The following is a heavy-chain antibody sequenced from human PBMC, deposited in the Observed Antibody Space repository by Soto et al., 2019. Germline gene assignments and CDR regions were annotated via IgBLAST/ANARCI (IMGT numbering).Heavy chain of an antibody. V-gene: IGHV3-11*06. CDR2: ISSSSSYT. D-gene: IGHD2-15*01. Sequence: GGSLRLSCAASGSTFSDYYMSWIRQAPGKGLEWVSYISSSSSYTNYADSVKGRFTISRDNAKNSLYLQMNSLRAEDTAVYYCARDRGYDAHDYYYNAMDVWGQGTMVTVSS. CDR3: ARDRGYDAHDYYYNAMDV. CDR1: GSTFSDYY. J-gene: IGHJ6*02.